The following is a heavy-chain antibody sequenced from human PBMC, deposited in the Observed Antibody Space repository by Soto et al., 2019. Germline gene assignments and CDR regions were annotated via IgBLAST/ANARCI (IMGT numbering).Heavy chain of an antibody. V-gene: IGHV4-59*08. Sequence: SETLSLTCTVSGVSVGGFYWSWIRQTPGKGLEWVAYLYYGGSTNYSPSLKSQVTVSSDMSKNQLSLKLSSVTAADTAVYYCARHTPYTSTWSPTFDSWGQGTLVTVSS. CDR1: GVSVGGFY. D-gene: IGHD6-13*01. CDR2: LYYGGST. CDR3: ARHTPYTSTWSPTFDS. J-gene: IGHJ4*02.